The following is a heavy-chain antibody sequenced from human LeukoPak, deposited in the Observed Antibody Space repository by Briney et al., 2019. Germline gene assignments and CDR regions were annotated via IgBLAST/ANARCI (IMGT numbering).Heavy chain of an antibody. V-gene: IGHV3-7*01. Sequence: GSLRLSCVASGFTFGNFWMSWVRHSPGRGLEWVANIHPEGDEKYHVESVMGRFTISRDNAESSLFLQMNGLRAEDTAVYYCARDYPTFGVVTIFDYWGQGTLVSVSS. D-gene: IGHD3-3*01. CDR3: ARDYPTFGVVTIFDY. CDR1: GFTFGNFW. J-gene: IGHJ4*02. CDR2: IHPEGDEK.